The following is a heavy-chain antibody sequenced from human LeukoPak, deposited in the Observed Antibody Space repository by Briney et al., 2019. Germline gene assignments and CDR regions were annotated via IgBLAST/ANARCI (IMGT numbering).Heavy chain of an antibody. Sequence: GGSLRLSCAVSGFTFGGRLMHWVRQAPGKGLVWVALIKDDGSTTNYADSVKGRFTASRDDAKNKVYLQMSSLRAEETAVYYCHPLAFVTNWGQGTLVTVSS. CDR3: HPLAFVTN. CDR2: IKDDGSTT. J-gene: IGHJ4*02. CDR1: GFTFGGRL. V-gene: IGHV3-74*01. D-gene: IGHD2-8*01.